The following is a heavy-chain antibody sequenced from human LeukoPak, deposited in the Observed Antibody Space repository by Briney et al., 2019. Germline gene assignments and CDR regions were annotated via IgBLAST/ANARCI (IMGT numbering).Heavy chain of an antibody. Sequence: SETLSLTCTVSGGSISSYYWSWIRQPPGKGLEWIGYIYYSGSTNYNPSLKSRVTISVDTSKNQFSLKLSSVTAADTAVYYCARRPGYCSSTSCRIFDYWGQGTLVTVSS. D-gene: IGHD2-2*01. CDR3: ARRPGYCSSTSCRIFDY. J-gene: IGHJ4*02. V-gene: IGHV4-59*12. CDR1: GGSISSYY. CDR2: IYYSGST.